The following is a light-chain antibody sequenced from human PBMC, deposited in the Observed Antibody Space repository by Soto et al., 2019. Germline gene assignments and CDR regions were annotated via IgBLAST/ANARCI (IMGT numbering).Light chain of an antibody. CDR1: SSDIGGYNY. V-gene: IGLV2-14*03. CDR3: SSYTSSSTLYV. Sequence: QSALTQPASVSGSPGQSITISCTGTSSDIGGYNYVSWYQLHPGKAPKLMIYDVSSRPSGVSNRFSGSKSGSTASLTISGVQAEDEADYFGSSYTSSSTLYVFGTGTKLTVL. J-gene: IGLJ1*01. CDR2: DVS.